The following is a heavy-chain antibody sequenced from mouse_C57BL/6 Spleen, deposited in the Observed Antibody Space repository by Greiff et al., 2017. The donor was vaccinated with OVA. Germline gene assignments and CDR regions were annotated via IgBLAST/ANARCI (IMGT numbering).Heavy chain of an antibody. V-gene: IGHV1-55*01. CDR3: ARGGSAMDY. Sequence: QVHLQQPGAELVKPGASVKMSCKASGYTFTSYWITWVKQRPGQGLEWIGDIYPGSGSTNYNEKFKSKATLTVDTSSSTAYMQRSSLTSEDSAVYYCARGGSAMDYWGQGTSVTVSS. CDR1: GYTFTSYW. CDR2: IYPGSGST. J-gene: IGHJ4*01.